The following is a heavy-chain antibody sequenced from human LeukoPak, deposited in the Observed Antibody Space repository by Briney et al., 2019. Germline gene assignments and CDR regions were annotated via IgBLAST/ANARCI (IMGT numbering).Heavy chain of an antibody. J-gene: IGHJ4*02. CDR3: ARVFTTVVTH. Sequence: GGSLRLSCAASGFTFSSYAMSWVRQAPGKGLEWVSAISGSGGSTYYADSVKGRFTISRDNAKNSLYLQMNSLRAEDTAVYYCARVFTTVVTHWGQGTLVTVSS. D-gene: IGHD4-23*01. CDR2: ISGSGGST. V-gene: IGHV3-23*01. CDR1: GFTFSSYA.